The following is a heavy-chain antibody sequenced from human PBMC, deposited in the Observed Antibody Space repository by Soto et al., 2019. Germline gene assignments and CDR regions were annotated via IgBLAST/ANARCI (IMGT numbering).Heavy chain of an antibody. V-gene: IGHV3-11*01. J-gene: IGHJ6*04. CDR2: ITGSANTV. CDR1: GFRFSDYY. CDR3: ARQARQKLLLYLEV. Sequence: QVQLEESGGGLVKPGGSLRLSCAVSGFRFSDYYMTWIRQAPGQGLDWVSSITGSANTVYYADSVKGRFTISRDNAQNSLFLQLNSLRAEDTGVYYCARQARQKLLLYLEVEGKWTTVTVSS. D-gene: IGHD2-15*01.